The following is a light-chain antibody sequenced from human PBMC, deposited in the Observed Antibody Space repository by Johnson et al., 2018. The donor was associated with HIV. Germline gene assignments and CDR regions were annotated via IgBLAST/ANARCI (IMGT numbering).Light chain of an antibody. V-gene: IGLV1-51*01. CDR1: SSNIGNNY. CDR3: GTWDNSLSVFV. Sequence: QAVLTQPPSMSAAPGQRVTISCYGSSSNIGNNYVSWYQQVPGAAPKLLIYDNNRRPSGIPDRFSGSKSGTSATLGITGLQTGDDADYYCGTWDNSLSVFVFGTGTKVTVL. CDR2: DNN. J-gene: IGLJ1*01.